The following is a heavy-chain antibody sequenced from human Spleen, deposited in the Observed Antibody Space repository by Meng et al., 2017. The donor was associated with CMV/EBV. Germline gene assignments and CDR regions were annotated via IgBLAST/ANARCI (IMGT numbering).Heavy chain of an antibody. D-gene: IGHD3-10*01. CDR1: GGSFSGYY. Sequence: QGPVQEGGAGLLKPSETLSLTCAVYGGSFSGYYWSWIRQPPGKGLEWIGEINHSGSTNYNPSLKSRVTISVDTSKNQFSLKLSSVTAADTAVYYCCSRRFGEWGYWGQGTLVTVSS. V-gene: IGHV4-34*01. CDR2: INHSGST. CDR3: CSRRFGEWGY. J-gene: IGHJ4*02.